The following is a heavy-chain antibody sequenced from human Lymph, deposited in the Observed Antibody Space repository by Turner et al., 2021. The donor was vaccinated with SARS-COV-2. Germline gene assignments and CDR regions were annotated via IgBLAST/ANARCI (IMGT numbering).Heavy chain of an antibody. Sequence: EVKLVGSGGGVCQPGGSLRLPWAASGFTFSSYWTGWVRQAPGKGLEWVANIKQDESEKYYADSVKGRFTISRDNAKNSLFLQMNSLRAEDTAVYYCARMGSSSWYFDYWGQGTLVTVSS. CDR1: GFTFSSYW. J-gene: IGHJ4*02. D-gene: IGHD1-26*01. CDR2: IKQDESEK. CDR3: ARMGSSSWYFDY. V-gene: IGHV3-7*01.